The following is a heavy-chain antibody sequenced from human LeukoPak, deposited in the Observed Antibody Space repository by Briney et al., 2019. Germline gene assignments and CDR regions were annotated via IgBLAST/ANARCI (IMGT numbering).Heavy chain of an antibody. D-gene: IGHD2-15*01. Sequence: GGSLRLSCAASGFTFTNYAMSWVRQAPGMGLEWVSGISGSDSGTYYADSVKGRFTISRDNSRNTLYLQINSLRAEDTAVYYCARLYCSGGSCYSVDYRGQGTLVTVSS. CDR3: ARLYCSGGSCYSVDY. J-gene: IGHJ4*02. CDR2: ISGSDSGT. CDR1: GFTFTNYA. V-gene: IGHV3-23*01.